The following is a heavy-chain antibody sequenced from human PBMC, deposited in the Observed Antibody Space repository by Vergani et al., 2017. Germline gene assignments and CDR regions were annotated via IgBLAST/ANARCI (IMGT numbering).Heavy chain of an antibody. CDR3: AKTHDFSSLYSSYNWFDP. Sequence: EVMLVQSGAEVKKPGGSLKISCKYSESSFISNEIAWVRQMSGKGLQWMGNINPIDSKIAYSPSFQGQAIMSLDKSITTAYLQWRSLKASDTATYYCAKTHDFSSLYSSYNWFDPWGQGTQVTVSS. J-gene: IGHJ5*02. V-gene: IGHV5-51*03. CDR2: INPIDSKI. D-gene: IGHD3-3*01. CDR1: ESSFISNE.